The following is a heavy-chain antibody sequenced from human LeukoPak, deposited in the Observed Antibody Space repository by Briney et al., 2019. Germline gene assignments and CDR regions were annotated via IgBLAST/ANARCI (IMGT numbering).Heavy chain of an antibody. CDR1: GGSISSGGYS. D-gene: IGHD2-21*02. Sequence: PSQTLSLTCTVSGGSISSGGYSWSWIRQHPGTGLEWIGYIYYSGSTYYNPSLKSRVTISVDTSKNQFSLKLSSVTAADTAVYYCARVAYCGGDCYSPPYYFDYWGQGTLVTVSS. CDR2: IYYSGST. CDR3: ARVAYCGGDCYSPPYYFDY. V-gene: IGHV4-31*03. J-gene: IGHJ4*02.